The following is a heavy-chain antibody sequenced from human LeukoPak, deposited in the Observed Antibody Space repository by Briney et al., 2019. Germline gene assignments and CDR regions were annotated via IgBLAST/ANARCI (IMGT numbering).Heavy chain of an antibody. CDR2: IYYSGST. J-gene: IGHJ3*02. D-gene: IGHD1-14*01. V-gene: IGHV4-39*07. CDR1: GGSISSSSYY. Sequence: SETLSLTCTVSGGSISSSSYYWGWIRQPPGKGLEWIGSIYYSGSTYYNPSLKSRVTISVDTSKNQFSLKLSSVTAADTAVYYCASRNRDYVLTGAFDIWGQGTMVTVSS. CDR3: ASRNRDYVLTGAFDI.